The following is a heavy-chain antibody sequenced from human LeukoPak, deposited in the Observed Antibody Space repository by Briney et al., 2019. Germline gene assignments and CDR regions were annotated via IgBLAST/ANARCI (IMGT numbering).Heavy chain of an antibody. Sequence: PSETLSLTCTVSGGSISSGGYYWSWIRQHPGKGLEWIGYIYYSGSAYYNPSLKSQVTISVDTSENQFSLKLSSVTAADTAVYYCARVNYGSATKEDYWGQGTLVTVSS. D-gene: IGHD3-10*01. CDR3: ARVNYGSATKEDY. J-gene: IGHJ4*02. V-gene: IGHV4-31*01. CDR2: IYYSGSA. CDR1: GGSISSGGYY.